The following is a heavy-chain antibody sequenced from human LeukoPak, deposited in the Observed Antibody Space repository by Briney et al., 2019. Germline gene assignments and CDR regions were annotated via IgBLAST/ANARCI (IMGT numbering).Heavy chain of an antibody. J-gene: IGHJ4*02. V-gene: IGHV4-39*07. Sequence: SETLSLTCAVSGGSISSSTYYWGWIRQPPGKGLEWIGSIYYRGSTYYSPSLKSRVTISVDTSKNQFSLKLSSVTAADTAVYYCATVMGGRWFGESYFDYWGQGTLVTVSS. CDR3: ATVMGGRWFGESYFDY. CDR1: GGSISSSTYY. D-gene: IGHD3-10*01. CDR2: IYYRGST.